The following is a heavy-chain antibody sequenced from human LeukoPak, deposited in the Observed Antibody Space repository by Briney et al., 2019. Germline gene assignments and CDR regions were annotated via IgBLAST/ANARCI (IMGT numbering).Heavy chain of an antibody. J-gene: IGHJ5*02. D-gene: IGHD6-13*01. V-gene: IGHV3-48*03. CDR1: GFTFSSYE. Sequence: GGSLRLSCAASGFTFSSYEMNWVRQAPGKGLEWVSSISSSGSTIYYADSVKGRFTISRDNAKNSLYLQMNSLRAEDTAVYYCARGQFRGSSSSWYLVGRWFDPWGQGTLVTVSS. CDR3: ARGQFRGSSSSWYLVGRWFDP. CDR2: ISSSGSTI.